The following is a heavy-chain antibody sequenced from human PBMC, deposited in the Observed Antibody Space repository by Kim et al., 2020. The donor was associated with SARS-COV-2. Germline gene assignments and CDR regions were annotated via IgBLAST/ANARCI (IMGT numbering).Heavy chain of an antibody. Sequence: GGSLRLSCAASGFTFSSYSMNWVRQAPGKGLEWVSSISSSSSYIYYADSVKGRFTISRDNAKNSLYLQMNSLRAEDTAVYYCARDQTRWDYYYGMDVWGQGTTVTVSS. CDR2: ISSSSSYI. CDR3: ARDQTRWDYYYGMDV. CDR1: GFTFSSYS. J-gene: IGHJ6*02. D-gene: IGHD1-26*01. V-gene: IGHV3-21*01.